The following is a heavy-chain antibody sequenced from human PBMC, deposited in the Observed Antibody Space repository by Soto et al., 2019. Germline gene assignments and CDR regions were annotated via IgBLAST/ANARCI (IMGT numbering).Heavy chain of an antibody. V-gene: IGHV3-53*01. CDR1: GFTVSSNY. J-gene: IGHJ4*02. CDR3: ARGDSSFDYFDY. CDR2: IYSGGST. Sequence: PGGSLRLSCAASGFTVSSNYMSWVRQAPGKGLEWVSVIYSGGSTYYADSVKGRFTIPRDNSKNTLYLQMNSLRAEDTAVYYCARGDSSFDYFDYWGQGTLVTVSS. D-gene: IGHD6-6*01.